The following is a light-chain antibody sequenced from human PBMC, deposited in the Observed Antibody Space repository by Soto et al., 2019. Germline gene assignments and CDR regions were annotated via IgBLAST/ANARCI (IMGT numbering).Light chain of an antibody. J-gene: IGKJ5*01. CDR1: QSVSSY. CDR2: DAS. CDR3: QERSNWSLA. Sequence: ESFLSPSPATLSLIPGQRATLSCRASQSVSSYLARYQQKPGQAPRLLIYDASNRVTGIPARFSGTGSGTEFTLTINSLEPEDFAVYYCQERSNWSLAFGRGTRLEIK. V-gene: IGKV3-11*01.